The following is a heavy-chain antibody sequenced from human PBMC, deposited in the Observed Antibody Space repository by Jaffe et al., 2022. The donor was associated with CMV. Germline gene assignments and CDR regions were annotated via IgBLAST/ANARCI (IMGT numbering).Heavy chain of an antibody. D-gene: IGHD7-27*01. CDR3: ARDGDTNAEGFPGSSTKKNDYYGFDV. Sequence: QVQLVQSGAEVRKPGSSVKVSCRASGGTFSSSAFNWVRQAPGQGLEWMGEIIPMFGTPTYTEKFQDRVTITADVSTTTAYMELSSLRSEDTAIYYCARDGDTNAEGFPGSSTKKNDYYGFDVWGQGTTVTVSS. CDR2: IIPMFGTP. J-gene: IGHJ6*02. V-gene: IGHV1-69*01. CDR1: GGTFSSSA.